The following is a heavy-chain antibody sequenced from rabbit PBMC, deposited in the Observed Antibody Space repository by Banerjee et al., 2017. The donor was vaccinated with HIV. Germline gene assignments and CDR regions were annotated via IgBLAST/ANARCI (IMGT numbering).Heavy chain of an antibody. CDR1: GFSFNNKYV. J-gene: IGHJ4*01. Sequence: QEQLEESGGDLVKPEGSLTLTCTASGFSFNNKYVMCWVRQAPGKGLEWIACINTNSGNAVYASWAKGRFTISKTSSTTVTLQMTSLTAADTATYFCARNWDTHDTVYGPFNLWGPGTLVTVS. V-gene: IGHV1S45*01. CDR3: ARNWDTHDTVYGPFNL. CDR2: INTNSGNA. D-gene: IGHD4-2*01.